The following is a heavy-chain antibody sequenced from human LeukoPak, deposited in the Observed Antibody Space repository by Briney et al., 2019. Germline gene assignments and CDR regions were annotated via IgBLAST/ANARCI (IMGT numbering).Heavy chain of an antibody. CDR3: AKEGSGYYYGVPADY. V-gene: IGHV3-23*01. J-gene: IGHJ4*02. D-gene: IGHD3-22*01. Sequence: GGSLRLSCAASGFTFSSYAMSWVRQAPGKGLEWVSAISGSGGSTYYADSGKGRFTISRDNTKNTVYVQMNSLRAEDTAVYYCAKEGSGYYYGVPADYWGQGTLVTVSS. CDR2: ISGSGGST. CDR1: GFTFSSYA.